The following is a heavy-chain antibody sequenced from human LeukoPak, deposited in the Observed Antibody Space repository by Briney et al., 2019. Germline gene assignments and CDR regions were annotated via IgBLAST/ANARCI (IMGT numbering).Heavy chain of an antibody. Sequence: SETLCLTCTVSGGSISSGSYYWSWIRQPAGKGLEWIGRIYTSGSTNYNPSLKSRVTISVDTSKNQFSLKLSSVTAADTAVYYCARGGSWHYYFDYWGQGTLVTVSS. V-gene: IGHV4-61*02. CDR2: IYTSGST. CDR3: ARGGSWHYYFDY. CDR1: GGSISSGSYY. D-gene: IGHD6-13*01. J-gene: IGHJ4*02.